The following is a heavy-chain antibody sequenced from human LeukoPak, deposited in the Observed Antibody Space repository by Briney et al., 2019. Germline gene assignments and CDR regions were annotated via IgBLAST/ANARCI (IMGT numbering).Heavy chain of an antibody. CDR1: GGSFSGYY. CDR2: ITHSGST. CDR3: ARDCTNGVCYDPDY. D-gene: IGHD2-8*01. J-gene: IGHJ4*02. Sequence: SETLSLTCAVYGGSFSGYYWSWIRQPPGKGLEWIGEITHSGSTNYNPSLKSRVTISVDTSKNQFSLKLSSVTAADTAVYYCARDCTNGVCYDPDYWGQGTLVTVSS. V-gene: IGHV4-34*01.